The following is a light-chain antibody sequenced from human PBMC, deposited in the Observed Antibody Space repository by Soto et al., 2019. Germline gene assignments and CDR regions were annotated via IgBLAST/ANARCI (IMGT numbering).Light chain of an antibody. Sequence: QSALTQPASASGSPGQSVTISCTGTSSDIGYYNYVSWYQQHPGKAPKLMIFEVNTRPSGVPDRFSGSRSGNTASLTVSGLQAEDEASYYCSSHAGRNKYVIFGGGTKLTVL. CDR2: EVN. CDR3: SSHAGRNKYVI. J-gene: IGLJ2*01. V-gene: IGLV2-8*01. CDR1: SSDIGYYNY.